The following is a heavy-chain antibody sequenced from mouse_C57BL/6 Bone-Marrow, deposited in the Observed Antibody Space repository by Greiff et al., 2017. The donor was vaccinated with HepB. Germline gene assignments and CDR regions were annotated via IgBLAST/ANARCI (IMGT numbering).Heavy chain of an antibody. CDR1: GYTFTDYN. Sequence: EVQLQQSGPELVKPGASVKIPCKASGYTFTDYNMDWVKQSHGKSLEWIGDINPNNGGTIYNQKFKGKATLTVDKSSSTAYMERRSLTSEDTAVYYCARMGSDSPYYYAMDYWGQGTSVTVSS. D-gene: IGHD3-2*01. CDR3: ARMGSDSPYYYAMDY. J-gene: IGHJ4*01. CDR2: INPNNGGT. V-gene: IGHV1-18*01.